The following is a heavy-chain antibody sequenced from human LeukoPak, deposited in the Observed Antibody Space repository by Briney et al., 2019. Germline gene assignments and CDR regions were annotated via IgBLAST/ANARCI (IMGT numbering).Heavy chain of an antibody. D-gene: IGHD3-10*01. CDR3: ARDPVGYYYGSGSTYNWFDP. Sequence: GASVKVSCKASGYTFTGYYMHWVRQAPGQGLEWMGWINPNSGGTNYAQKFQGRVTMTRDTSISTDYMELSRLRSDDTAVYYCARDPVGYYYGSGSTYNWFDPWGQGTLVTVSS. V-gene: IGHV1-2*02. J-gene: IGHJ5*02. CDR1: GYTFTGYY. CDR2: INPNSGGT.